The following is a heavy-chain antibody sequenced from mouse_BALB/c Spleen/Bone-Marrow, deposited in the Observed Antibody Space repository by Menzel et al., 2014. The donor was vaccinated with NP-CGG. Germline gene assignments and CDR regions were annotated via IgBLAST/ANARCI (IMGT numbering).Heavy chain of an antibody. Sequence: EVKVVESGGGLVKPGGSLKLSCAASGFTFSDYYMYWVRQTPEKRLEWVATISDGGSYTSYLDSVKGRFTISRDNAKNDLYLQMSSLKSEDTAMYYCARTYRPFALDYWGQGTSVTVS. CDR2: ISDGGSYT. D-gene: IGHD2-14*01. CDR1: GFTFSDYY. J-gene: IGHJ4*01. CDR3: ARTYRPFALDY. V-gene: IGHV5-4*02.